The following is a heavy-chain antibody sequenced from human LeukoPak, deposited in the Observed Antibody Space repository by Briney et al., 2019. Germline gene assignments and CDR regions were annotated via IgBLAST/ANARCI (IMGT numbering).Heavy chain of an antibody. CDR3: ARVGGYSGLDY. V-gene: IGHV1-69*04. Sequence: ASVKVSCKASGGTFISYAISWVRQAPGQGLEWMGRIIPILGIANYAQKFQGRVTITADKSTSTAYMELSSLRSEDTAVYYCARVGGYSGLDYWGQGTLVTVSS. CDR2: IIPILGIA. D-gene: IGHD5-12*01. CDR1: GGTFISYA. J-gene: IGHJ4*02.